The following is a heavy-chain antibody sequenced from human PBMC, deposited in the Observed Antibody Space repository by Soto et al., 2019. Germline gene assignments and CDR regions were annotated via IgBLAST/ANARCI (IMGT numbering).Heavy chain of an antibody. CDR2: ISYDGYLK. J-gene: IGHJ4*02. CDR3: AKDWEYYDILTGYYSD. Sequence: PGGSLRLSCAASGFTFSTYGMQWVRQAPGKGLEWVAVISYDGYLKYYVDAVKGRFTVARDNSKNTLFLEMNSLRVEDTAVYNCAKDWEYYDILTGYYSDWGQGTLVTVSS. V-gene: IGHV3-30*18. CDR1: GFTFSTYG. D-gene: IGHD3-9*01.